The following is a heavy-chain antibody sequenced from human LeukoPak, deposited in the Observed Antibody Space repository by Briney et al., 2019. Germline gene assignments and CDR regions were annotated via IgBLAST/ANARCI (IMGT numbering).Heavy chain of an antibody. J-gene: IGHJ5*02. CDR1: GGSISSYY. V-gene: IGHV4-59*01. CDR3: ARDFYDFWSGYFWFDP. D-gene: IGHD3-3*01. Sequence: SETLSHTCTVSGGSISSYYWSWIRQPPGKGLEWIGYIYYSGSTNYNPSLKSRVTISVDTSKNQFSLKLSSVTAADTAVYYCARDFYDFWSGYFWFDPWGQGTLVTVSS. CDR2: IYYSGST.